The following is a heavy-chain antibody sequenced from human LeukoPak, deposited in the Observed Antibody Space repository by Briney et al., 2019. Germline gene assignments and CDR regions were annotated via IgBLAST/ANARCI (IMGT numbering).Heavy chain of an antibody. CDR2: ISAYNGNT. D-gene: IGHD6-13*01. CDR1: GYTFTSYG. CDR3: ARVIAAAGRIKRGSYYYYMDV. J-gene: IGHJ6*03. Sequence: ASVQVSCKASGYTFTSYGISWVRQAPGQGLEWMGWISAYNGNTNYAQKLQGRVTMTTDTSTSTAYMELRSLRSDDTAVYYCARVIAAAGRIKRGSYYYYMDVWGKGTTVTISS. V-gene: IGHV1-18*01.